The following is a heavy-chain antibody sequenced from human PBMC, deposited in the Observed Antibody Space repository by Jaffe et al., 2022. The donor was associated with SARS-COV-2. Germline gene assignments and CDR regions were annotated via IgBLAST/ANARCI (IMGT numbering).Heavy chain of an antibody. CDR3: ARTGRGNTPDY. CDR2: IKEDGSEN. Sequence: EVQVVESGGGLVQPGGSLRLSCTASGFTFSTYWMNWVRQAPGKGLEWVASIKEDGSENYHLDSVEGRFTISRDNGKNSLYLQMNSLRTEDTAVYYCARTGRGNTPDYWGQGTLVTVSS. D-gene: IGHD1-1*01. V-gene: IGHV3-7*03. J-gene: IGHJ4*02. CDR1: GFTFSTYW.